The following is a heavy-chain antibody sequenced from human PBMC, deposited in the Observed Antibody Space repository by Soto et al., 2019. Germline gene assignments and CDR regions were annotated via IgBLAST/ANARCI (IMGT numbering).Heavy chain of an antibody. CDR1: GYLFTRYY. V-gene: IGHV1-2*02. D-gene: IGHD1-1*01. CDR3: ARYSSPAEENWNGAYNWFDS. CDR2: INPNSGGT. Sequence: SGKVSCKASGYLFTRYYLHWMRPAPGQGREWMGWINPNSGGTNYAQNFHGRITMTRDTSISTAYMELSRLTSDDTAVYYCARYSSPAEENWNGAYNWFDSWGQGTLVTVSS. J-gene: IGHJ5*01.